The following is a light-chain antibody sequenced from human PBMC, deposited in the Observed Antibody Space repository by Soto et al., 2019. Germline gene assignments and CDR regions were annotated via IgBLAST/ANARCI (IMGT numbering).Light chain of an antibody. V-gene: IGLV2-14*03. Sequence: QSALTQPASVSGSPGQSITISCTGTSNDVGGYDFVSWYQQHPGKAPKLMIYDVNYRPSGVSDRFSGSKSGNTASLTISGLQADDEADYYCASYTRSDTVVFGGGTKLTVL. J-gene: IGLJ2*01. CDR3: ASYTRSDTVV. CDR2: DVN. CDR1: SNDVGGYDF.